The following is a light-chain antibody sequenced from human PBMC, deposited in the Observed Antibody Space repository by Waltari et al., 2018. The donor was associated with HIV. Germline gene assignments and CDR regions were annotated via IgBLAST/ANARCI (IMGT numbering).Light chain of an antibody. J-gene: IGLJ3*02. Sequence: QSVLTQPPSTSAPPGQRVTILCSGASSNIGSHFVSWYQPVPGATPKLLIYQSDRLPSGVPDRFSGSESGTSASPAINGLRSEDEAVYYCAAWDNYLNAWVFGGGTKVTVL. V-gene: IGLV1-47*01. CDR3: AAWDNYLNAWV. CDR1: SSNIGSHF. CDR2: QSD.